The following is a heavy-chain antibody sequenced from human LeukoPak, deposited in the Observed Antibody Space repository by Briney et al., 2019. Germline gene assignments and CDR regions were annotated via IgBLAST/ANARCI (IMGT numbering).Heavy chain of an antibody. CDR3: ARGSGPAHSAFDY. V-gene: IGHV4-34*01. J-gene: IGHJ4*02. CDR1: GGSFSGYY. D-gene: IGHD7-27*01. CDR2: INHSGST. Sequence: SETLSLTCAVYGGSFSGYYWSWIRQPPGKGLEWIGKINHSGSTNYNPSLKSRVTISVDTSKNQFSLKLSSVTAADTAVYYCARGSGPAHSAFDYWGQGTLVTVSS.